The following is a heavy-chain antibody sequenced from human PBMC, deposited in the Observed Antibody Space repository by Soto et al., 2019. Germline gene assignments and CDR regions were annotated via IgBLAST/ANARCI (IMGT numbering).Heavy chain of an antibody. D-gene: IGHD4-17*01. CDR2: ISSSSGYT. Sequence: GGSLRLSCAASGFTFSDYYMSWIRQAPGKGLEWVSYISSSSGYTNYADSVKGRFTISRDNAKNSLYLQMNSLRAEDTAVYYCAKEYGRLDYWGQGTLVTVSA. CDR1: GFTFSDYY. J-gene: IGHJ4*02. CDR3: AKEYGRLDY. V-gene: IGHV3-11*06.